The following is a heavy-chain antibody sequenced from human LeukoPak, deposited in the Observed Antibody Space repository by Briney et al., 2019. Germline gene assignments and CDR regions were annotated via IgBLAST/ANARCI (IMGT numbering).Heavy chain of an antibody. D-gene: IGHD3-22*01. CDR1: SGSISSTTW. CDR2: INHSGNT. Sequence: SETLSLTCAVSSGSISSTTWWSWVRQPPGKGLEWIGEINHSGNTYYNPSLTGRVTISVDRSDNQFSLKVNSVTAADTAVYYCASYSYYYDSSGYFDYWGQGTLVTVSS. CDR3: ASYSYYYDSSGYFDY. V-gene: IGHV4-4*02. J-gene: IGHJ4*02.